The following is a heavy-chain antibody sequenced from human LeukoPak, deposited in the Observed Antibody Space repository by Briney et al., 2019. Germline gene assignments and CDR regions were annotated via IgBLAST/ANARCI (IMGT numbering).Heavy chain of an antibody. CDR1: GFTFDDYA. Sequence: GGSLRLSCAASGFTFDDYAMHWVRQAPGKGLEWVSGISWNGGTIAYADSVKSRFTISRDNAKNSLYLQMNSLRAEDTALYYCAKDIATGNRLYYFDYWGQGTLVTVSS. CDR3: AKDIATGNRLYYFDY. V-gene: IGHV3-9*01. D-gene: IGHD1-14*01. J-gene: IGHJ4*02. CDR2: ISWNGGTI.